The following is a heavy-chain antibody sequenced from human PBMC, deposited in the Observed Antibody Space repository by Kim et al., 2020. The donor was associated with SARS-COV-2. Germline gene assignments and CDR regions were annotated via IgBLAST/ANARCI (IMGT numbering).Heavy chain of an antibody. CDR3: ARIAARHYYYYYGMDV. Sequence: FQGRVTMTRDTSISTAYMELSRLRSDDTAVYYCARIAARHYYYYYGMDVWGQGTTVTVSS. V-gene: IGHV1-2*02. D-gene: IGHD6-6*01. J-gene: IGHJ6*02.